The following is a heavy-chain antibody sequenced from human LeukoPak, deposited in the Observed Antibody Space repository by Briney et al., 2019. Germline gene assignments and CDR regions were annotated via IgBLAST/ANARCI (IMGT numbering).Heavy chain of an antibody. D-gene: IGHD2-21*02. CDR3: ARDLAYCGGDCYSGCFDY. CDR1: GFTFSDYY. Sequence: GGSLRLSCAASGFTFSDYYMSWIRQAPGKGLEWVSYISSSGSTIYYADSVKGRFTISRDNAKNSLYLQMNSLRAEDTAVYYCARDLAYCGGDCYSGCFDYWGQGTLVTVSS. V-gene: IGHV3-11*01. J-gene: IGHJ4*02. CDR2: ISSSGSTI.